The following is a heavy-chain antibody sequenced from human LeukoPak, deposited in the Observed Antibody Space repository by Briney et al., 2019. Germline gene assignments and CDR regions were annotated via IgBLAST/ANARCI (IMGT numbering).Heavy chain of an antibody. J-gene: IGHJ4*02. CDR3: ARSRSDYGDYYFDY. CDR1: GGTISSYY. Sequence: SETLSLTCTVSGGTISSYYWSWIRQAPGKGLEWIGDIYYSGSTNYNASLKSRVTISVDTSKNQFSLKLSSVTAADTAGYYCARSRSDYGDYYFDYWGQGTLVTVSS. V-gene: IGHV4-59*01. CDR2: IYYSGST. D-gene: IGHD4-17*01.